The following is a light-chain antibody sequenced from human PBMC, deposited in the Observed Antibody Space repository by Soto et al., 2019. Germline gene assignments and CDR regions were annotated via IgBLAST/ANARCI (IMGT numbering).Light chain of an antibody. CDR2: DAS. J-gene: IGKJ2*01. V-gene: IGKV3-11*01. CDR3: QQRSNWPPRYT. CDR1: QSVSSY. Sequence: EIVLTQSPATLSLSPGERATLSCRASQSVSSYLAWYQQKPGQAPRLLISDASNRATGIPARFSGSGSGTDFTLTISSLEPEDFAVYYCQQRSNWPPRYTFGQGTKLEIK.